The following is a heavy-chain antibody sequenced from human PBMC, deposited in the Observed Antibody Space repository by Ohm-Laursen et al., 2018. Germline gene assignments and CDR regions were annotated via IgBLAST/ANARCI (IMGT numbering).Heavy chain of an antibody. CDR2: ISGSGGST. D-gene: IGHD3-10*01. Sequence: SLRLSCSASGFTFSSYAMSWVRQAPGKGLEWVSAISGSGGSTTYADSVQGRSTISRDNSKNTLYLQMNSLRAEDTAVYYCAKAGYGSGSYYTLAFDYWGQGTLVTVSS. J-gene: IGHJ4*02. CDR1: GFTFSSYA. CDR3: AKAGYGSGSYYTLAFDY. V-gene: IGHV3-23*01.